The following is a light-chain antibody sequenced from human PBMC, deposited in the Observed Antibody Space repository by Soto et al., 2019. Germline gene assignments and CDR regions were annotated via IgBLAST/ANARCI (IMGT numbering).Light chain of an antibody. CDR1: QSVSNW. CDR3: QQHKSYPYT. Sequence: DIQMTQSPFTLSASVGDRVTITCRASQSVSNWLAWYQQKPGRAPKLLIFMASTLETGVPSRFSGSGSGTEFTLTITSLQPDDFGTYYCQQHKSYPYTFGPGTKLEIK. CDR2: MAS. J-gene: IGKJ2*01. V-gene: IGKV1-5*03.